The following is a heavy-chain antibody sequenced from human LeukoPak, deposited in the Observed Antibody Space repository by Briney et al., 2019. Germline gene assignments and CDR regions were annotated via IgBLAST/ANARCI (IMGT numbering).Heavy chain of an antibody. CDR2: IYYSGST. CDR1: GGSISSSSYY. Sequence: KPSETLSLTCTVSGGSISSSSYYWGWIRQPPGKGLEWIGSIYYSGSTYYNPSLKSRVTISVDTSTNQFSLKLSSVTAADTAVYYCASYSSGAFDIWGQGTMVTVSS. D-gene: IGHD6-19*01. CDR3: ASYSSGAFDI. J-gene: IGHJ3*02. V-gene: IGHV4-39*01.